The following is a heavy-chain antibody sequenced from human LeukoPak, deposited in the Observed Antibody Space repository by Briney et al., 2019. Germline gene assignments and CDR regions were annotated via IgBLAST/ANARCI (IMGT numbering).Heavy chain of an antibody. J-gene: IGHJ3*02. CDR1: GFTFSSYE. CDR3: AKGRKRAITMIVVAALDAFDI. V-gene: IGHV3-48*03. CDR2: ISSSGGAI. D-gene: IGHD3-22*01. Sequence: GGSLRLSCAASGFTFSSYEMNWVRLAPGKGLEWVSYISSSGGAIYYAESVQGTFTISRDKAKTSLYLQMNSLRAEDTALYYCAKGRKRAITMIVVAALDAFDIWGQGTMVTVSS.